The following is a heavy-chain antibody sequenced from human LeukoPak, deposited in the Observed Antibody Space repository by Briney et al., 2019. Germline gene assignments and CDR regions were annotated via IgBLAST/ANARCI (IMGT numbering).Heavy chain of an antibody. D-gene: IGHD5-12*01. J-gene: IGHJ4*02. CDR3: AATRRSGYVIFDY. CDR2: INPSGGST. CDR1: GYTFTSYY. Sequence: GASVKVSCKASGYTFTSYYMHWVRQAPGQGLEWTGIINPSGGSTSYAQKFQGRVTMTRDMSTSTAYMELRSLGSDDTAVYYCAATRRSGYVIFDYWGQGTLVTVSS. V-gene: IGHV1-46*01.